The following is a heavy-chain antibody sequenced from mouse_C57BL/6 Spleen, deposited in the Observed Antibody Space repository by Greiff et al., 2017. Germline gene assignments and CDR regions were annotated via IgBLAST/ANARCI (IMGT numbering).Heavy chain of an antibody. J-gene: IGHJ4*01. Sequence: QVQLQQPGAELVKPGASVKLSCKASGYTFTSYWMPWVKQRPGQGLEWIGEIDPDDSYNNDTQKFKGKATMTVDTSSSTAYMQLSSLTSEDSAVYYCARQSKGDAMDYWGQGASVTVSS. CDR1: GYTFTSYW. CDR3: ARQSKGDAMDY. V-gene: IGHV1-50*01. CDR2: IDPDDSYN.